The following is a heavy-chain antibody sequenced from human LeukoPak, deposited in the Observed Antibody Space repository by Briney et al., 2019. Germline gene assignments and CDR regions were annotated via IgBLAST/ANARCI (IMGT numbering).Heavy chain of an antibody. J-gene: IGHJ3*02. D-gene: IGHD6-19*01. CDR2: ISSSTSTI. CDR3: ARDVGGSGSGI. V-gene: IGHV3-48*01. CDR1: GFTFSSYS. Sequence: GGSLRLSCAGSGFTFSSYSMNWVRQAPGKGLEWVSYISSSTSTIYYADSVKGRFTISRDNAKNSLYLQMNSLRAEDTAVYYCARDVGGSGSGIWGQGTMVTLSS.